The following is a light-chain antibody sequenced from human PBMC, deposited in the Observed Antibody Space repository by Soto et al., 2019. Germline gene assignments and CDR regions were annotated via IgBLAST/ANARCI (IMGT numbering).Light chain of an antibody. J-gene: IGLJ7*01. CDR2: ANN. Sequence: QSVLTQPPSVSGAPGQGVTISCTGTRSNLGAGYDVHWYQQFPGAAPKLLIYANNKRPSGVLDRFSGSKSGTSASLAITGLQAEDEADYYCQSYDNSLPGVLLFGGGTQLTGL. V-gene: IGLV1-40*01. CDR1: RSNLGAGYD. CDR3: QSYDNSLPGVLL.